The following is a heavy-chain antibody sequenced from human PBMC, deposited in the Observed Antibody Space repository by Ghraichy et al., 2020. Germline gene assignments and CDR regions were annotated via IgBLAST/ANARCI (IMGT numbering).Heavy chain of an antibody. Sequence: GESLNISCAASGFTFSSYAMSWVRQAPGKGLEWVSAIIGSGGSTYYADSVKGRFTISRDNSKNTLYLQMNSLRAEDTAVYYCAKVPMIVVVDDAFDIWGQGTMVTVSS. V-gene: IGHV3-23*01. D-gene: IGHD3-22*01. CDR3: AKVPMIVVVDDAFDI. CDR2: IIGSGGST. CDR1: GFTFSSYA. J-gene: IGHJ3*02.